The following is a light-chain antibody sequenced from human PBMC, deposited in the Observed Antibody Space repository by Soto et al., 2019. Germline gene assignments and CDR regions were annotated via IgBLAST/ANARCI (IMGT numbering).Light chain of an antibody. CDR1: TSDVGSYNL. Sequence: QSALTQPASVSGSPGQSITISSPGTTSDVGSYNLVSWYQQHPGKAPKLMIYEGSKRPSGVSNRFSGSKSGNTASLTISGLQAEDEADYYCCSYAGSSTFGVVFGGGTKLTVL. CDR3: CSYAGSSTFGVV. CDR2: EGS. J-gene: IGLJ2*01. V-gene: IGLV2-23*03.